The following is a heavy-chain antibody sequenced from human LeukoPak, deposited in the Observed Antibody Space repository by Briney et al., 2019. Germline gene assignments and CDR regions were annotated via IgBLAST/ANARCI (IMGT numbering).Heavy chain of an antibody. J-gene: IGHJ3*02. CDR2: IRYDGSNK. CDR3: ARDSIAPGDAAFDI. Sequence: GGSLRLSCAASGFTFSSYGMHWVRQAPGKGLEWVAFIRYDGSNKYYADSVKGRFTISRDNSKNTLYLQMNSLRAEDTAVYYCARDSIAPGDAAFDIWGQGTMVTVSS. V-gene: IGHV3-30*02. D-gene: IGHD3-10*01. CDR1: GFTFSSYG.